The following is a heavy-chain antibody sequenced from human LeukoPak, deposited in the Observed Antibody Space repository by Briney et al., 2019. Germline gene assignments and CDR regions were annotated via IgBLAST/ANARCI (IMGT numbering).Heavy chain of an antibody. Sequence: PGGSLRLSCAASGFTFTGYSMNWIRQAPGKGLEWVSTISGGGGSTYYADSVKGRFTISRDNSKNTLYLQVNSLRAEDTAVYYCAKGGKWDVTPFDYWGQGTLVTVSS. CDR1: GFTFTGYS. V-gene: IGHV3-23*01. D-gene: IGHD1-26*01. J-gene: IGHJ4*02. CDR3: AKGGKWDVTPFDY. CDR2: ISGGGGST.